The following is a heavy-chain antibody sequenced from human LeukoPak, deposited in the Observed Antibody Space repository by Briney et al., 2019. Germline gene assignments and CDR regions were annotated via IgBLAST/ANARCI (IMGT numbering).Heavy chain of an antibody. V-gene: IGHV4-61*02. D-gene: IGHD2-15*01. CDR3: ARVEALEYCSGGSCYSYHDAFDI. CDR2: IYTSGST. CDR1: GGSISSGSYY. Sequence: SETLSLTCTASGGSISSGSYYWSWIRQPAGKGLEWIGRIYTSGSTNYNPSLKSRVTISVDTSKNQFSLKLSSVTAADTAVYYCARVEALEYCSGGSCYSYHDAFDIWGQGTMDTVSS. J-gene: IGHJ3*02.